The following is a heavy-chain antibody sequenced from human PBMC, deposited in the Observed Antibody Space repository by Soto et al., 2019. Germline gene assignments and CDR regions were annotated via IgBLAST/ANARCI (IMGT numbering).Heavy chain of an antibody. D-gene: IGHD2-21*02. J-gene: IGHJ4*02. CDR3: ARDRYCGGDCYSSKFDY. V-gene: IGHV3-21*01. CDR1: GFIFSTYS. CDR2: ISSSGGYI. Sequence: SLRLSCAASGFIFSTYSMNWVRQAPGKGLEWVSSISSSGGYIYYADSVKGRFTISRDNAKNSLYLQMNSLRAEDTAVYYCARDRYCGGDCYSSKFDYWGQGTLVTVSS.